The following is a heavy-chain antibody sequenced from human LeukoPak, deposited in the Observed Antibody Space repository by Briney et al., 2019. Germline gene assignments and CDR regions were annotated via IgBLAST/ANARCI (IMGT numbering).Heavy chain of an antibody. Sequence: GGSLRLSCAASGFTFSSYSMNWGRQAPGKGLEWVSSISSSSSYIYYADSVKGRFTISRDNAKNSLYLQMNSLRAEDTAVYYCARDLLTYSSSWDYWGQGTLVTVSS. CDR2: ISSSSSYI. CDR3: ARDLLTYSSSWDY. V-gene: IGHV3-21*01. D-gene: IGHD6-13*01. CDR1: GFTFSSYS. J-gene: IGHJ4*02.